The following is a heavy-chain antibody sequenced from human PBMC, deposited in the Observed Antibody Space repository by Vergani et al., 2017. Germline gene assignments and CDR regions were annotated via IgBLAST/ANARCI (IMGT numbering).Heavy chain of an antibody. CDR2: IIPIFGTA. V-gene: IGHV1-69*01. CDR1: GGTFSSYA. J-gene: IGHJ3*02. D-gene: IGHD3-9*01. Sequence: QVQLVQSGAEVKKPGSSVKVSCKASGGTFSSYAISWVRQAPGQGLEWMGWIIPIFGTANYAQKFQGRVTITADESTSTAYMELSSLRSEDTAVYYCAREGRRKNYDILSGYYRADAFDIWGQGTMVTVSS. CDR3: AREGRRKNYDILSGYYRADAFDI.